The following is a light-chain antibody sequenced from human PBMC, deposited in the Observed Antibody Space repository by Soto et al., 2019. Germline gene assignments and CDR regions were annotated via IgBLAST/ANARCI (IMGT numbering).Light chain of an antibody. J-gene: IGKJ1*01. V-gene: IGKV1-12*01. CDR3: QQIYSTPLST. Sequence: DIQMTHSPSSVSASVEGTVAVTFRVCQGIYSRLAWYQQKPGKAPTLLIFGASSLQGGVPSRFSGSGSGTDFNLTISGLQLADFATHFCQQIYSTPLSTFGPGTKVDIK. CDR2: GAS. CDR1: QGIYSR.